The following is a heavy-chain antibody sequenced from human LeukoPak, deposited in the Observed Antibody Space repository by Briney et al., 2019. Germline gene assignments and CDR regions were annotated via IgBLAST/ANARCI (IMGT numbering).Heavy chain of an antibody. Sequence: GGSLRLSCAVSGFTFSSYSMNWVRKAPGKGLEWVSSISSSSSYIYYADSVKGRFTISRDNSKSTLYLHMNSLRAEDTAIYYCAKQRSEVPVAASNYWGQGTLVTVSS. CDR2: ISSSSSYI. CDR3: AKQRSEVPVAASNY. J-gene: IGHJ4*02. V-gene: IGHV3-21*04. CDR1: GFTFSSYS. D-gene: IGHD2-2*01.